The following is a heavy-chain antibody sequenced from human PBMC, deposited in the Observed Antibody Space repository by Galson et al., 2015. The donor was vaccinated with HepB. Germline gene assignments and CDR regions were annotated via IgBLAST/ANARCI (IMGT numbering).Heavy chain of an antibody. Sequence: SVKVSCKASGYTFSNYDINWVRLGTGHGLEWKGQMKSDTGKATLAPKFQGRVTMTRETSISTAYMKLTSLTSDDTAVYFCAREWIIAGVKRSALDVWGQGTTVTVS. CDR3: AREWIIAGVKRSALDV. V-gene: IGHV1-8*01. CDR2: MKSDTGKA. D-gene: IGHD3-16*01. J-gene: IGHJ6*02. CDR1: GYTFSNYD.